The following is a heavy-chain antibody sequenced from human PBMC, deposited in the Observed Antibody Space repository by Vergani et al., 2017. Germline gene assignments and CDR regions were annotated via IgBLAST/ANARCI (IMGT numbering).Heavy chain of an antibody. D-gene: IGHD5-24*01. J-gene: IGHJ4*02. CDR3: AGEKXIPRERWLQMPFDY. CDR1: GGTFSSYA. Sequence: QVQLVQSGAEVKKPGSSVKVSCKASGGTFSSYAISWVRQAPGQVLEWMGRIIPIFGTANYAQKFQGRVTITADESTSTAYMELSSLRSEDTAVYYCAGEKXIPRERWLQMPFDYWGQGTLVTVSS. CDR2: IIPIFGTA. V-gene: IGHV1-69*13.